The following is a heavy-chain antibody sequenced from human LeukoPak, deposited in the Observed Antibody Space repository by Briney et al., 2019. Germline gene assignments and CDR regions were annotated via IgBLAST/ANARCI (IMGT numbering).Heavy chain of an antibody. CDR3: ARRVVAAESSYYYYYMDV. V-gene: IGHV4-34*01. CDR2: INHSGST. D-gene: IGHD2-15*01. CDR1: GGSFSGYY. Sequence: SETLSLTCAVYGGSFSGYYWSWIRQPPGKGLEWIGEINHSGSTNYNPSLKSRVTISVDTSKNQFSLKLSSVTAADTAVYYCARRVVAAESSYYYYYMDVWGKGTTVTVSS. J-gene: IGHJ6*03.